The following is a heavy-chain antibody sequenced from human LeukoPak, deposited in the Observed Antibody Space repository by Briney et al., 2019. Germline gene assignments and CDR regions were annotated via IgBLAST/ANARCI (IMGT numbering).Heavy chain of an antibody. V-gene: IGHV4-59*08. CDR1: GGSISSSY. D-gene: IGHD6-13*01. CDR2: ISYSGST. J-gene: IGHJ4*02. Sequence: SETLSLTCTVSGGSISSSYWSWIRQPPGKGLEWIGYISYSGSTNCNPSLKSRVTISVDTSKNQFSLKLSSVTAADTAVYYCATKPIAAAEDYWGQGTLVTVSS. CDR3: ATKPIAAAEDY.